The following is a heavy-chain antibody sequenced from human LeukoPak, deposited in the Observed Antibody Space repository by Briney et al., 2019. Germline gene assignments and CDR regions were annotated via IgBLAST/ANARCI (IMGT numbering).Heavy chain of an antibody. J-gene: IGHJ4*02. Sequence: PGGSLRLSCAASGFTFSSYWMSWVRRAPGKGLEWVASIKQDGSETYYMDSVKGRFTISRDNAKNSLSLEVNSLRAEDTAVYYCVRGGGIYDYWGQGTLVTVSS. CDR1: GFTFSSYW. CDR3: VRGGGIYDY. CDR2: IKQDGSET. V-gene: IGHV3-7*01. D-gene: IGHD2/OR15-2a*01.